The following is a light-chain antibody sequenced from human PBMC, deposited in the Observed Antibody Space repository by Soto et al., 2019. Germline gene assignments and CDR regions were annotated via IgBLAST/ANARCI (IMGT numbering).Light chain of an antibody. CDR3: QQYCSAPPIT. CDR1: QSVRSNN. J-gene: IGKJ5*01. Sequence: EIVLTQSPGTLSLSPGERATLSCRASQSVRSNNLAWYQQKPGQAPRLLIYDASSRATGIPDRFGGSGSATDFTLTISRLEAEDFAVYYYQQYCSAPPITFGQGTRLEIK. CDR2: DAS. V-gene: IGKV3-20*01.